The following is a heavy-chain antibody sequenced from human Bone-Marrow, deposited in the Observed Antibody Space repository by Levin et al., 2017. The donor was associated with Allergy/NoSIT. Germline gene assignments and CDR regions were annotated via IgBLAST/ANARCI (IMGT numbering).Heavy chain of an antibody. Sequence: PSQTLSLTCAVSGGSISSSNWWSWVRQPPGKGLEWIGEIYHSGSTNYNPSLKSRVTISVDKSKNQFSLKLSSVTAADTAVYYCARVPSYYGLGARGGTRRDYWGQGTLVTVSS. J-gene: IGHJ4*02. D-gene: IGHD3-10*01. CDR3: ARVPSYYGLGARGGTRRDY. CDR1: GGSISSSNW. CDR2: IYHSGST. V-gene: IGHV4-4*02.